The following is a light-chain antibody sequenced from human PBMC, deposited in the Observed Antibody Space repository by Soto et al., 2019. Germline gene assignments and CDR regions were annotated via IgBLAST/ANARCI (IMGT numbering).Light chain of an antibody. J-gene: IGKJ2*01. Sequence: DIQLTQSPSTLSAYVGDRLNITCRASQSISDWLAWYQQKPGKAPELLISDASTLATGVPSRFSGSGSGTEFTLTISSLQTDDSATYFCQEYKTYAFGPGTKVDI. CDR2: DAS. V-gene: IGKV1-5*01. CDR1: QSISDW. CDR3: QEYKTYA.